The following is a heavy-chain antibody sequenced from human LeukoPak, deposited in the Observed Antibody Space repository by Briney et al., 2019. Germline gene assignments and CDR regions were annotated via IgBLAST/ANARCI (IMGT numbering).Heavy chain of an antibody. CDR1: GFTFSNYA. Sequence: GGSLRLSCAASGFTFSNYAMSWVRQAPGRGPEWFSAISSSGDRTYYADSVKGRFTISRDNSKNTLYLQMNSLKTEDTAVYYCTRQGAACSSTSCYVYYYYMDVWGKGTTVTISS. CDR3: TRQGAACSSTSCYVYYYYMDV. CDR2: ISSSGDRT. V-gene: IGHV3-23*01. J-gene: IGHJ6*03. D-gene: IGHD2-2*01.